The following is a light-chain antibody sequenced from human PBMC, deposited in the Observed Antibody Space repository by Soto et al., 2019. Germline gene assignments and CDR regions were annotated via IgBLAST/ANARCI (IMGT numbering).Light chain of an antibody. CDR2: AAS. V-gene: IGKV1-9*01. CDR1: QGISSY. J-gene: IGKJ3*01. Sequence: DIQLTQSPSFLSASVGDRVTITCRASQGISSYIAWYQQRPGKAPKLLIFAASTLQSGVPSRFSGSGSGTEFTLTISSLQPEDFATYYCQHLNSYPPFTFGPGTKVDIK. CDR3: QHLNSYPPFT.